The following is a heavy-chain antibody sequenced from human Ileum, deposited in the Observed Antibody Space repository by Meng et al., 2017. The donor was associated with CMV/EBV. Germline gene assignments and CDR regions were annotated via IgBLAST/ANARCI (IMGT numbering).Heavy chain of an antibody. CDR2: IRYDGSNK. J-gene: IGHJ3*02. V-gene: IGHV3-30*02. Sequence: GESLKFSCAASGFTFSSYGMHWVRQAPGKGLEWVAIIRYDGSNKYYADYVKGRFTISRDNSKNTLYLQMNSLRAEDAAVYYCARDDGDAFDIWGQGTMVTVSS. CDR3: ARDDGDAFDI. D-gene: IGHD5-24*01. CDR1: GFTFSSYG.